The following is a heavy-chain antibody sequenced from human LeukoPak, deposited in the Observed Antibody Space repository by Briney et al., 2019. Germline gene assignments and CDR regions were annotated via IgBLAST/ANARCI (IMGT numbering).Heavy chain of an antibody. Sequence: GRSLRLSCAASGFSFDTHGMHWVRQAPGKGLEWVAVIWYDGSKKYYADSVKGRFTISRDNSKKSLFLQMNSLRAEDTALYYCARDVFADSSGGSFDFWGQGTLVTVSS. D-gene: IGHD3-16*01. CDR2: IWYDGSKK. CDR1: GFSFDTHG. CDR3: ARDVFADSSGGSFDF. V-gene: IGHV3-33*01. J-gene: IGHJ4*02.